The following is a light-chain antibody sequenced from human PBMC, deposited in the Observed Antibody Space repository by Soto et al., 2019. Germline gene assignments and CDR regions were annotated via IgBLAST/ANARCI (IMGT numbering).Light chain of an antibody. Sequence: QSALTQPASVSGSPGQSITISCTGTSSDVGGYNYVSWYQQHPGKVPKLMIYEVSYRPSGVSNRFSGSKSGNTASLTISGRQAEDEADYYCTSYTTISTLAFGGGTKVTVL. CDR3: TSYTTISTLA. J-gene: IGLJ3*02. V-gene: IGLV2-14*01. CDR1: SSDVGGYNY. CDR2: EVS.